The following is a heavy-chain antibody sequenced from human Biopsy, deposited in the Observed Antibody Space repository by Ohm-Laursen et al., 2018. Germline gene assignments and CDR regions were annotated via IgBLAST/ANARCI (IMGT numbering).Heavy chain of an antibody. CDR3: AAGFRTGWYWFDS. Sequence: ASVKVSCNVSGYTLTELSMHWVRQSPGKGLEWMGGFAPEDDKTFYAQNFQGRVTMTEDASTDTAYMELSGLRSEDTAVYYCAAGFRTGWYWFDSWGQGTLVTVSS. CDR1: GYTLTELS. D-gene: IGHD6-19*01. J-gene: IGHJ5*01. V-gene: IGHV1-24*01. CDR2: FAPEDDKT.